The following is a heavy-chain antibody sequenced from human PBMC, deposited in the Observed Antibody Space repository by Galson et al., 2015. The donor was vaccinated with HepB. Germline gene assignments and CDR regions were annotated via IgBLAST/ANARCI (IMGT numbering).Heavy chain of an antibody. CDR1: GDSVSSKSAA. CDR3: ARGTRLWWLD. V-gene: IGHV6-1*01. J-gene: IGHJ4*02. Sequence: CAISGDSVSSKSAAWNWIRQSPSRGLEWLGRTYYRSKWYDDYAVSVKSRITINPDTSKNQFSLQLNSVTPEDTAVYHCARGTRLWWLDWGQGTLVTVSS. CDR2: TYYRSKWYD. D-gene: IGHD2-21*01.